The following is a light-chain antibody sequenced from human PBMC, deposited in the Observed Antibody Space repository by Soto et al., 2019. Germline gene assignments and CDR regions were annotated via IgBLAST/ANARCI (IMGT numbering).Light chain of an antibody. CDR2: GAS. CDR1: QSVSSN. CDR3: QQYGRSLT. J-gene: IGKJ5*01. Sequence: ELVMTQSPATLSVSPGERVTLSCRASQSVSSNLAWYQQKPGQAPRLLIYGASSRATGIPDRFSGSGSGTDFTLTISRLEPEDFAVYYCQQYGRSLTFGQGTRLEIK. V-gene: IGKV3-20*01.